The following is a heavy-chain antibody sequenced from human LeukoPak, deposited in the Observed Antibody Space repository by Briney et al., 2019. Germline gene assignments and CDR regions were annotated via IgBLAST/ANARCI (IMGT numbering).Heavy chain of an antibody. V-gene: IGHV3-53*01. CDR1: GLTVSSSC. CDR3: ARKVGYAYALDY. D-gene: IGHD2-2*01. J-gene: IGHJ4*02. CDR2: LCDGGST. Sequence: GGSLRLSCAASGLTVSSSCVSCVRQAPRMGLEWVSVLCDGGSTDYADSVKGRFTISTDNSKNTLYLQMNSLRVEDTAVYYCARKVGYAYALDYWGQGTLVTVSS.